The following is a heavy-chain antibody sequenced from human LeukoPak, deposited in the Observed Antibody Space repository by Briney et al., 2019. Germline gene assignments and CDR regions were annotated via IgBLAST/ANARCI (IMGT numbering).Heavy chain of an antibody. CDR2: IKQDGSEK. CDR1: GFTFSNYW. J-gene: IGHJ4*02. V-gene: IGHV3-7*01. D-gene: IGHD1-26*01. Sequence: GGSLRLSCVASGFTFSNYWMSWVRQAPGKGLEWVANIKQDGSEKYYADSVKGRFTVSRDNAKNSLYLQMNSLRAEDTAVYYCARDLEGGGSYVDWGQGTLVTVSS. CDR3: ARDLEGGGSYVD.